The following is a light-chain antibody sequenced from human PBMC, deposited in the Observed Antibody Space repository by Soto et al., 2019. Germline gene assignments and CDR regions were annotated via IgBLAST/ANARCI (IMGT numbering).Light chain of an antibody. CDR2: DAS. CDR1: QSISSL. CDR3: LQLNTYPWT. J-gene: IGKJ1*01. V-gene: IGKV1-5*01. Sequence: DIQMTQSPSTLSGSVGDRVTITCRASQSISSLLAWYQQKPGKAPKLLIYDASSLPSGVPSRFSGSGSGTDFTLTIRSLQPEDSATYYCLQLNTYPWTFGQGTKVDI.